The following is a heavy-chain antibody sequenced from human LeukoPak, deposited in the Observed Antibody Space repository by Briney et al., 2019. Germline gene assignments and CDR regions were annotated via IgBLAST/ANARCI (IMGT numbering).Heavy chain of an antibody. CDR3: ARVADYNGAFDI. CDR2: ISAYNGNT. J-gene: IGHJ3*02. CDR1: GYTFTSYG. Sequence: ASVKVSCKASGYTFTSYGISWVRQAPGQGLEWMGWISAYNGNTNYAQKLQGRVTMTTDTPTSTAYMELRSLRSDDTAVYYCARVADYNGAFDIWGQGTMVTVSS. D-gene: IGHD4-11*01. V-gene: IGHV1-18*01.